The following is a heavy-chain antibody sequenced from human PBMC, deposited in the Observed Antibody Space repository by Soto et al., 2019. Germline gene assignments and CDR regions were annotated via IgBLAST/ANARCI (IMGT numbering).Heavy chain of an antibody. Sequence: PGGSLRLSCAASGFIFSSYAMSWVRQAPGKGLEWVSAISGSGGNTYYADSVKGRFTISRDNSKNTLYLQMNSLRAEGTAVYYCAKDYSSGWYPDYWGQGTLVTVSS. CDR3: AKDYSSGWYPDY. CDR2: ISGSGGNT. CDR1: GFIFSSYA. V-gene: IGHV3-23*01. D-gene: IGHD6-19*01. J-gene: IGHJ4*02.